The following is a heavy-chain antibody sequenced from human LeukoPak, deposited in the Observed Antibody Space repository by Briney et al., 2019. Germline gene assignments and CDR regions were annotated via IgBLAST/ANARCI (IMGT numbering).Heavy chain of an antibody. CDR2: INPSGGRT. D-gene: IGHD2-2*01. J-gene: IGHJ3*02. Sequence: ASVKVSCKASGYTFTSYYMHWVRQAPGQGLEWMGIINPSGGRTSYAQKFQGRVTITADTSTSTAYMELSSLRSEDTAVYYCARELGRFCNGTSCPRGAFDIWGQGTMVTVSS. CDR3: ARELGRFCNGTSCPRGAFDI. V-gene: IGHV1-46*01. CDR1: GYTFTSYY.